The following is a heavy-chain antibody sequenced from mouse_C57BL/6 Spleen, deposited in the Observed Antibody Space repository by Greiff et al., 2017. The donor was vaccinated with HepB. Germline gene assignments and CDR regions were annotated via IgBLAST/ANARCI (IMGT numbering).Heavy chain of an antibody. Sequence: VQLQQPGAELVKPGASVKMSCKASGYTFTSYWITWVKQRPGQGLEWIGDIYPGSGSTNYNEKFKSKATLTVDTSSITAYMQLSSLTSEDSAVYYCARPDYYGSSYWFAYWGQGTLVTVSA. CDR1: GYTFTSYW. V-gene: IGHV1-55*01. J-gene: IGHJ3*01. CDR3: ARPDYYGSSYWFAY. CDR2: IYPGSGST. D-gene: IGHD1-1*01.